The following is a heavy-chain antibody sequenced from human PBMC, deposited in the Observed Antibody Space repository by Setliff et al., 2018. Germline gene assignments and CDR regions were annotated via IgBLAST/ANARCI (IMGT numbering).Heavy chain of an antibody. J-gene: IGHJ4*02. Sequence: SETLSLTCAVSVYSISRDCHWGWIRQPSGKGLEWIGSIYYSGNTYYNASLKGRVTISGDTSKNQFSLKLTAVTAADTAIYYCARHRAVAGAYYFDFWGQGTLVTVSS. V-gene: IGHV4-38-2*01. CDR2: IYYSGNT. CDR3: ARHRAVAGAYYFDF. D-gene: IGHD6-19*01. CDR1: VYSISRDCH.